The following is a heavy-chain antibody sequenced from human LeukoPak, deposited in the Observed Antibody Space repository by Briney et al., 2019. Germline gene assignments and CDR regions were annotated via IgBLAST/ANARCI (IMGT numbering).Heavy chain of an antibody. V-gene: IGHV3-30*04. Sequence: GGSLRLSCAASGFTFSSYAMHWVRQAPGKGLEWVAVISYDGSNKYYADSVKGRFTISRDSSKDTLYLQMNSLRPDDTAVYYCARAEASDAVCMDVWGQGTTVTVSS. CDR3: ARAEASDAVCMDV. CDR1: GFTFSSYA. D-gene: IGHD6-19*01. J-gene: IGHJ6*02. CDR2: ISYDGSNK.